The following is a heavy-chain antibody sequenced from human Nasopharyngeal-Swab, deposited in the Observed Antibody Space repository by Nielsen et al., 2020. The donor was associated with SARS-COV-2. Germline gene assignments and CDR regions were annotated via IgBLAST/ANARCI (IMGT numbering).Heavy chain of an antibody. CDR2: IHNSVST. CDR3: ARGRGYCSGANCFSPFYYYGLDV. Sequence: WIRQPPGKGLEWIGYIHNSVSTKYNPSVKGRVSISVETSKNQFSLTLSSVTAADTAMYYCARGRGYCSGANCFSPFYYYGLDVWGQGTTVTVSS. V-gene: IGHV4-59*01. J-gene: IGHJ6*02. D-gene: IGHD2-15*01.